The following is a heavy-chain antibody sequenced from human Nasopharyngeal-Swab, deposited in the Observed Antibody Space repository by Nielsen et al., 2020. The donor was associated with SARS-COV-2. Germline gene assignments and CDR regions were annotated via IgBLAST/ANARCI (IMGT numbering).Heavy chain of an antibody. V-gene: IGHV3-30-3*01. CDR2: VSYEGSTK. CDR1: GFSFSSYA. CDR3: ARGPPATAIRWADY. D-gene: IGHD2-2*02. J-gene: IGHJ4*02. Sequence: GESLKISCAASGFSFSSYAMHWVRQAPGKGLEWVAAVSYEGSTKHYADSVEGRFTISRDNSKHTLYLQMSSLKADDTAVYYCARGPPATAIRWADYWGQGTLVTVSS.